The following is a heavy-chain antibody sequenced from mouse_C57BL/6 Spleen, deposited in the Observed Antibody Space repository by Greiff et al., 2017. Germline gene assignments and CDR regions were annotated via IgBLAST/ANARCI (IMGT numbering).Heavy chain of an antibody. J-gene: IGHJ1*03. CDR2: INPSSGYT. V-gene: IGHV1-7*01. CDR1: GYTFTSYW. Sequence: QVQLQQSGAELAKPGASVKMSCKASGYTFTSYWMTWVKQRPGQGLEWIGYINPSSGYTKYNQKFKGKATLSADKSSCTAYMQLSSLTYEDSADYVRANGRAECYFDVWGTGTTVTASS. D-gene: IGHD4-1*01. CDR3: ANGRAECYFDV.